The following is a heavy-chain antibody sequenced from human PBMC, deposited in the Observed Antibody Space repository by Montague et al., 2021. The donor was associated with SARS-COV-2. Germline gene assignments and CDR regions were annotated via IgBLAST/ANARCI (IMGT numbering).Heavy chain of an antibody. CDR3: ASHLVQLWPPAY. D-gene: IGHD5-18*01. V-gene: IGHV3-30-3*01. CDR2: ISYDGSNK. J-gene: IGHJ4*02. CDR1: GFTFSSYA. Sequence: YLSLSCSASGFTFSSYAMHWVRQAPGKGLEWVAVISYDGSNKYYADSVKGRFTISRDNSKNTLYLQMNSLRAEDTAVYYCASHLVQLWPPAYWGQGTLVTVSS.